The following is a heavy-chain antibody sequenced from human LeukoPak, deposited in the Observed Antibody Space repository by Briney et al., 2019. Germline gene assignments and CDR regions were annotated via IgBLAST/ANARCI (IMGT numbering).Heavy chain of an antibody. CDR1: GGSITGYY. CDR3: AGHPRLADFDN. CDR2: IYNSGST. V-gene: IGHV4-59*08. J-gene: IGHJ4*02. Sequence: PSETLSLTCSVSGGSITGYYWSWLRQPPGKGLEWIGYIYNSGSTSNPPLKSRVTISEDTSKNQFSLKLSSVTAADTAVYYCAGHPRLADFDNWGQGTLVTVST. D-gene: IGHD3-9*01.